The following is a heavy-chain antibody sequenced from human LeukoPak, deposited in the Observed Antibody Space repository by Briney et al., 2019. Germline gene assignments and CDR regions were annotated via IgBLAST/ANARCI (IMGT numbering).Heavy chain of an antibody. D-gene: IGHD6-6*01. CDR3: ARDDFRRGSSSVSY. CDR2: ISSSSSTI. V-gene: IGHV3-48*01. CDR1: GFTFSSYS. J-gene: IGHJ4*02. Sequence: PGGSLRLSCAASGFTFSSYSMNWVRQAPGKGLEWVSYISSSSSTIYYADSVKGRFTISRDNAKNSLYLQMNSLRAEDTAVYYCARDDFRRGSSSVSYWGQGTLVTVSS.